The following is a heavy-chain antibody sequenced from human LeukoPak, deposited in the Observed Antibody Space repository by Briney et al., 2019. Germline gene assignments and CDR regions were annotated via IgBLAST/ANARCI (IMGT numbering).Heavy chain of an antibody. CDR1: GFTVSSNY. J-gene: IGHJ2*01. V-gene: IGHV3-33*08. D-gene: IGHD1-26*01. CDR3: ARKGGATLWYFDL. Sequence: GGSLRLSCAASGFTVSSNYMSWVRQAPGKGLEWVAVIWYDGSNKYYADSVKGRFTISRDNSKNTLDLQMNSLRAEDTAVYYCARKGGATLWYFDLWGRGTLVTVSS. CDR2: IWYDGSNK.